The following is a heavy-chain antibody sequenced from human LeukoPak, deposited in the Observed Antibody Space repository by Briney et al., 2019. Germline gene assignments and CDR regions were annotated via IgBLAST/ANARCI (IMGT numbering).Heavy chain of an antibody. Sequence: GGSLRLSCAASGFTVSSNYMSWVRQAPGKGLEWVSSISGSSGSTYYADSVKGRFTISRDNSKNTLYLQMNSLRAEDTAVYYCAEEVGATYPTFDSWGQGTLVTVSS. CDR3: AEEVGATYPTFDS. CDR1: GFTVSSNY. V-gene: IGHV3-23*01. D-gene: IGHD1-26*01. CDR2: ISGSSGST. J-gene: IGHJ4*02.